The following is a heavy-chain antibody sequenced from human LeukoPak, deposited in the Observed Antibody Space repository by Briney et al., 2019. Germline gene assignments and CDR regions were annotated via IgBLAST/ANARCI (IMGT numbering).Heavy chain of an antibody. Sequence: GGSLRLSCAASGFTFDYHDMNWVRQAPGKGLEWVSSISRGSTKITYADSVKGRFTISRDNAKNSLYLQMNSLRVEDTAVYYCVRVSPLTFYYYMDVWGKGTTVTVSS. J-gene: IGHJ6*03. CDR2: ISRGSTKI. D-gene: IGHD2/OR15-2a*01. CDR3: VRVSPLTFYYYMDV. CDR1: GFTFDYHD. V-gene: IGHV3-21*01.